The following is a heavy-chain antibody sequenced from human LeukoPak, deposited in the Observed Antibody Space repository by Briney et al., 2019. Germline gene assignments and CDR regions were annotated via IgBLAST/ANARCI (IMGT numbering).Heavy chain of an antibody. J-gene: IGHJ4*02. Sequence: GGSLRLSCAASGFTFSSYAMHWVRQAPGKGLEWVAVISYDGSNKYYADSVKGRFTISRDNAKNSLYLQMNSLRAEDTAVYYCARDPESGSYYFDYWGQGTLVTVSS. V-gene: IGHV3-30-3*01. D-gene: IGHD1-26*01. CDR3: ARDPESGSYYFDY. CDR1: GFTFSSYA. CDR2: ISYDGSNK.